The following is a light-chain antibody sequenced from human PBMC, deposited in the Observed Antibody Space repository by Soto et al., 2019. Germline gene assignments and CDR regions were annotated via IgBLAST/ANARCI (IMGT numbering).Light chain of an antibody. J-gene: IGLJ3*02. CDR2: STN. CDR1: SGSVSTSYS. CDR3: VLYMGSGIWV. Sequence: QTVVTQEPSFSVSPGRTVTLTCGLSSGSVSTSYSSSWYQQTPGQAPRTLIYSTNTRSSGVPDRFSGSILGNKAALTITWAQADDESDYYCVLYMGSGIWVFGGGTKVTVL. V-gene: IGLV8-61*01.